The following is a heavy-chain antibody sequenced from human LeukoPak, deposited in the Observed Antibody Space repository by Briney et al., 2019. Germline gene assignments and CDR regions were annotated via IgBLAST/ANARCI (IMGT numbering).Heavy chain of an antibody. V-gene: IGHV1-69*04. J-gene: IGHJ4*02. Sequence: ASVKVSCKASGGTFSSYAISWVRQAPGQGLEWMGRIIPILGIANYAQKFQGRVTITADKSTSTAYMELSSLRSKDTAVYYCARGGTSQVQLEMDYWGQGTLVTVSS. CDR1: GGTFSSYA. CDR2: IIPILGIA. D-gene: IGHD1-1*01. CDR3: ARGGTSQVQLEMDY.